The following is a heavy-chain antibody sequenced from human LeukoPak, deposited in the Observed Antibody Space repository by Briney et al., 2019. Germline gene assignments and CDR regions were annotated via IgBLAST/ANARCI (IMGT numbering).Heavy chain of an antibody. J-gene: IGHJ5*02. V-gene: IGHV4-59*08. Sequence: SETLSLTCTVSGGSMSNYWWNWIRQPPGKGLEWIGYIYYDGSTYYNPALNSRVTISIDTSKNQFSLKLNSVTAAGTAVYYCARRLCSSLTCNIGPSGNWLDPWGQGTLVTVSS. CDR3: ARRLCSSLTCNIGPSGNWLDP. D-gene: IGHD2-2*02. CDR2: IYYDGST. CDR1: GGSMSNYW.